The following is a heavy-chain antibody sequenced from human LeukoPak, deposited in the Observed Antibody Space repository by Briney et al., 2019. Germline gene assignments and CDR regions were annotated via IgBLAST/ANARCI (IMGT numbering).Heavy chain of an antibody. CDR3: ARGFGSSSENWFDP. V-gene: IGHV4-59*01. CDR2: ITYSGRT. D-gene: IGHD6-6*01. Sequence: PSETLPLTCTVSGGSISSYYWSWIRQPPGKGLEWIGYITYSGRTNYNPSLRSRVTISLNMSKNQFSLKVNAVTAAGTAVYYCARGFGSSSENWFDPWGQGTLVTVSS. CDR1: GGSISSYY. J-gene: IGHJ5*02.